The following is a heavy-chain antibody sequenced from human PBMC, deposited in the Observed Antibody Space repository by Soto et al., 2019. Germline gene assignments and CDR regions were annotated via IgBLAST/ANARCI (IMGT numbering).Heavy chain of an antibody. Sequence: SETLSLTCTVSGGSISSYYWSWIRQPPGRRLEWIGYIYHTGSSNYNPSLKSRVTISVDTSKTQSPLKLSSVTAADPAVYYCATVRGTAMPVFDYWGQGTLVTVS. CDR1: GGSISSYY. V-gene: IGHV4-59*01. CDR2: IYHTGSS. J-gene: IGHJ4*02. CDR3: ATVRGTAMPVFDY. D-gene: IGHD5-18*01.